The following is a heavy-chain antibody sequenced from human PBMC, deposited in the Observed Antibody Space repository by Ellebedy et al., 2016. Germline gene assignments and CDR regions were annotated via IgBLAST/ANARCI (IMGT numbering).Heavy chain of an antibody. CDR1: GYTF. CDR3: TRSTTVT. J-gene: IGHJ5*02. D-gene: IGHD4-17*01. Sequence: ASVKVSCXASGYTFIHWVRQAPGQGLEWMGWINPNNGGTNYAQKFQGRITMTRDTSISTAYMELSSLRSDDTAVYYCTRSTTVTWGQGTLVTVSS. CDR2: INPNNGGT. V-gene: IGHV1-2*02.